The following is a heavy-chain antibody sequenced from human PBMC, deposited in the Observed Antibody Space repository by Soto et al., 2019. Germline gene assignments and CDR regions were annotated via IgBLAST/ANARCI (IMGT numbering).Heavy chain of an antibody. CDR2: MNPNSGNT. D-gene: IGHD3-3*01. CDR1: GYTFTSYD. V-gene: IGHV1-8*01. Sequence: ASVKVSCEASGYTFTSYDINWVRQATGQGLEWMGWMNPNSGNTGYAQKFQGRVTMTRNTSISTAYMELSSLRSEDTAVYYCARCTYYDFWSGYFGASYYFYYMDVWGKGTMVTVSS. CDR3: ARCTYYDFWSGYFGASYYFYYMDV. J-gene: IGHJ6*03.